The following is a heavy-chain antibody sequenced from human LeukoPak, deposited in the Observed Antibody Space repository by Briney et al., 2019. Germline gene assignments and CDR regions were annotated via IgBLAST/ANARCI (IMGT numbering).Heavy chain of an antibody. CDR2: ISGGGGGT. CDR3: AKPRATYSSSSFDY. V-gene: IGHV3-23*01. D-gene: IGHD6-6*01. Sequence: GGSLRLSCAASGFTLSSYAMSWVRQAPGKGLEWVSSISGGGGGTYYADSVKGRFTISRDNSKNTLYLQMNSLRAEDTAVYYCAKPRATYSSSSFDYWGQGTLVTVSS. J-gene: IGHJ4*02. CDR1: GFTLSSYA.